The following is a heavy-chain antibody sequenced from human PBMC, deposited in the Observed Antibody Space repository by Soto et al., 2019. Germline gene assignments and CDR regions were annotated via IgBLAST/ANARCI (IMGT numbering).Heavy chain of an antibody. D-gene: IGHD2-2*01. CDR2: INAGNGNT. CDR3: ASGYCISTSCFSSLDY. CDR1: GYTFTSYA. J-gene: IGHJ4*02. Sequence: ASVKVSCKASGYTFTSYAMHWVRQAPGQRLEWMGWINAGNGNTKYSQKFQGRVTITRDTSASTAYMELSSLRSEDTAVYYCASGYCISTSCFSSLDYWGQGTLVTVS. V-gene: IGHV1-3*01.